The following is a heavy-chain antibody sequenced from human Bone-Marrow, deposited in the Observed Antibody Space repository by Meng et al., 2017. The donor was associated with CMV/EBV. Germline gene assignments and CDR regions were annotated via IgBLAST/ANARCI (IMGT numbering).Heavy chain of an antibody. D-gene: IGHD2-2*01. CDR2: ISYDGSNK. J-gene: IGHJ4*02. V-gene: IGHV3-33*06. CDR3: AKEMLEYQLLYYVDY. Sequence: GESLKISCAASGFTFSGYGMHWVRQAPGKGLEWVALISYDGSNKYYADSVQGRFTISRDNSKNTLYLQMNSLRAEDTAVYYCAKEMLEYQLLYYVDYWGQGTLVTVSS. CDR1: GFTFSGYG.